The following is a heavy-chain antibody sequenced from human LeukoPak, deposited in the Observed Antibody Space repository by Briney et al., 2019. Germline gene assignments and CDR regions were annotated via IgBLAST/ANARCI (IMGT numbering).Heavy chain of an antibody. D-gene: IGHD3-22*01. CDR3: AREFYDSSGYYHWPFDY. CDR2: IYHSGST. Sequence: SETLSLTCTVSGYSISSGYYWGWIRQPPGKGLEWIGSIYHSGSTYYNPSLKSRVTISVDTSKNQFSLKLSSVTAADTAVYYCAREFYDSSGYYHWPFDYRGQGTLVTVSS. V-gene: IGHV4-38-2*02. CDR1: GYSISSGYY. J-gene: IGHJ4*02.